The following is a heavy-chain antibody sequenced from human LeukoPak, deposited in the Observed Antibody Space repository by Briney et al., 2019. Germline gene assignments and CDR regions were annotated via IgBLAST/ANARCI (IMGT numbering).Heavy chain of an antibody. CDR3: ARTMIRGLSPFDF. J-gene: IGHJ4*02. CDR2: IYNSGST. D-gene: IGHD3-10*01. V-gene: IGHV4-59*01. Sequence: SETLSLTCTVSGGSISSYYWHWIRQPPGKGLEWIGYIYNSGSTNYNPSLKSRVTISVDTSKNQFSLRLSSVTAADTAVYYCARTMIRGLSPFDFWGQGTLVTVSS. CDR1: GGSISSYY.